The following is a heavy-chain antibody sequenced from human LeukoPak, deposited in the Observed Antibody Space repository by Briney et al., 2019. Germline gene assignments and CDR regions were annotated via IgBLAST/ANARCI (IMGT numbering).Heavy chain of an antibody. CDR2: VSGSGGST. CDR3: ASLHSYDSSGLYDYFDY. V-gene: IGHV3-23*01. J-gene: IGHJ4*02. Sequence: PGGSLRLSCAASGFTFSSYAMSWVRQAPGKGLEWVSAVSGSGGSTYYADSVKGRFTISRDNSKNTLYLHMNSLRAEDTAVYYCASLHSYDSSGLYDYFDYWGEGTLVTVSS. CDR1: GFTFSSYA. D-gene: IGHD3-22*01.